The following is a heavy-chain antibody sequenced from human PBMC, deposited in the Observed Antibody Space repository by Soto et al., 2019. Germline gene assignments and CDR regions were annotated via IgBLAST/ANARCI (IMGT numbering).Heavy chain of an antibody. Sequence: GEYLKISCKGSGYRFTSYWIGWVRQMPGKGLEWMGIIYPGDSDTRYSPSFQGQVTISADKSISTAYLQWSSLKAADTAMYYCARHLGGAAGPLYGMDVWGQGTTVTVSS. V-gene: IGHV5-51*01. CDR1: GYRFTSYW. CDR3: ARHLGGAAGPLYGMDV. CDR2: IYPGDSDT. D-gene: IGHD6-13*01. J-gene: IGHJ6*02.